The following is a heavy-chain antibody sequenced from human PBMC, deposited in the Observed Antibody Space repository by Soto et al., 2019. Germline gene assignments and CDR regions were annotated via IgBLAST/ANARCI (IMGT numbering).Heavy chain of an antibody. D-gene: IGHD5-18*01. CDR1: GFTFNTYG. CDR2: ISYDGSNK. J-gene: IGHJ4*02. CDR3: AKDIVRYTYGACDY. V-gene: IGHV3-30*18. Sequence: QVQLVESGGAVVQPGKSLRLSCAASGFTFNTYGMYWVRQAPGKGLEWVAAISYDGSNKYHADSVKGRFTICRDNSKNTLYLQMNSLRVEDTAVYYCAKDIVRYTYGACDYWGQGALVTVSS.